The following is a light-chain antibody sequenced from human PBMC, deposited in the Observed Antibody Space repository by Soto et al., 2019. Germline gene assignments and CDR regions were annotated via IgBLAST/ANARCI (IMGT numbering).Light chain of an antibody. CDR1: QGISSA. CDR3: QQYNNWPLT. CDR2: GAS. Sequence: EIVMTQSPSTLSVSPGERATLSCSASQGISSALAWYQHKPCQAPRLLVCGASTRATGLPARLSDSGSGTEFTLTIRSLKSEDFAVYYCQQYNNWPLTFGGGTKVAIK. J-gene: IGKJ4*01. V-gene: IGKV3-15*01.